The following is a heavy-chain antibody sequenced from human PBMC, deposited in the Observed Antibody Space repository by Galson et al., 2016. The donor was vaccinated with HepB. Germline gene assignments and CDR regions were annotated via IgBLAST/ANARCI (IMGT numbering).Heavy chain of an antibody. J-gene: IGHJ4*02. CDR3: AREAPACRCDCSDS. Sequence: SLRLSCAASGFSFSNYEMNWVRQAPGKGLEWVSYISSSGAFRFYADFVKDRFIISRDNTKNSLYLQMHSLRAEDTAVYYCAREAPACRCDCSDSWGQGTLVTVSS. D-gene: IGHD2-21*01. CDR1: GFSFSNYE. V-gene: IGHV3-48*03. CDR2: ISSSGAFR.